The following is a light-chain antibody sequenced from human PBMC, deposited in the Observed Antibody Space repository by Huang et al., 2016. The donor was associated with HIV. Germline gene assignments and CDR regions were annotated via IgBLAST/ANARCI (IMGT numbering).Light chain of an antibody. CDR1: QSVSNN. Sequence: EIVMTQSPATLSVSPGERAPLSCRASQSVSNNLAWYQQKPGQAPRLLIHGTSTRATGVPARVSGSGSGTEFTLTISSLQSEDFAVYYCQQYHNWPPWTFGQGTKVEIK. V-gene: IGKV3-15*01. CDR3: QQYHNWPPWT. J-gene: IGKJ1*01. CDR2: GTS.